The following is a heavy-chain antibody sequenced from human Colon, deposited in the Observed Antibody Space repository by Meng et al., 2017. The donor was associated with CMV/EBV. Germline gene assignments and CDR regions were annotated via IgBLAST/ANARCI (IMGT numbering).Heavy chain of an antibody. CDR3: VKIEGRCDSQSCSYYRWFDP. CDR2: IYYNGNT. D-gene: IGHD2/OR15-2a*01. J-gene: IGHJ5*02. CDR1: GGSVGSSRYF. Sequence: SETLSLTCAVSGGSVGSSRYFWGWIRQTPGKGLQWIGFIYYNGNTDYNPSLKSRLTISIDTSKNQFFLNLRSVTAADTAMYHCVKIEGRCDSQSCSYYRWFDPWGQGILVTVSS. V-gene: IGHV4-39*07.